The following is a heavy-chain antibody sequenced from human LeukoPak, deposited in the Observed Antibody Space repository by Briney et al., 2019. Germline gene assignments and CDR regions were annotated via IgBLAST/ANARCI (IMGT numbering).Heavy chain of an antibody. J-gene: IGHJ4*02. CDR3: ARDLTVGSADSYYFDY. Sequence: ASVKVSCKPSGYTFTDYAINWVRQAPGQGLEWMGIINPSGGSTSYAQKFQGRVTMTRDTSTSTVYMELSSLRSEDTAVYYCARDLTVGSADSYYFDYWGQGTLVTVSS. CDR1: GYTFTDYA. CDR2: INPSGGST. D-gene: IGHD1-26*01. V-gene: IGHV1-46*01.